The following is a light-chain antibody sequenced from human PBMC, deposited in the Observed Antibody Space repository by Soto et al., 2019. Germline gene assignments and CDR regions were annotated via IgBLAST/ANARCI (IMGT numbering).Light chain of an antibody. CDR1: QSVSNNY. Sequence: EIVLTQSPGTLSLSPGERATLSCRASQSVSNNYLAWYQQKPGQAPRLLIYGASNRATGIPDRFSGSGSGTDFTLTISSLQPEDFATYYCQQSYSTLWTVGQGTKVDIK. CDR2: GAS. CDR3: QQSYSTLWT. J-gene: IGKJ1*01. V-gene: IGKV3-20*01.